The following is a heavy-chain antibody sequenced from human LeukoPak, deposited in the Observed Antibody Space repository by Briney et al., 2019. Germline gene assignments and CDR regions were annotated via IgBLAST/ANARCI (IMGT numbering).Heavy chain of an antibody. J-gene: IGHJ5*02. D-gene: IGHD4-11*01. CDR1: GFTFSSYW. Sequence: GSLRLSCAASGFTFSSYWMSWVRQAPGKGLEWVSAISGSGGSTYYADSVKGRFTISRDNSKNTLYLQMNSLRAEDTAVYYCAKDRGMTTVNWFDPWGQGTLVTVSS. CDR2: ISGSGGST. V-gene: IGHV3-23*01. CDR3: AKDRGMTTVNWFDP.